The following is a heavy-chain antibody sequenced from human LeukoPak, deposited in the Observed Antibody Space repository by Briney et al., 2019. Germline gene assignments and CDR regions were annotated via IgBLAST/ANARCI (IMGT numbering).Heavy chain of an antibody. V-gene: IGHV7-4-1*02. CDR1: GYTFTNYA. CDR2: ITTNTGDP. J-gene: IGHJ4*02. CDR3: ARDGAKLDY. Sequence: ASVKVSCKASGYTFTNYAVNWVRQAPGQGLEWMGWITTNTGDPTYAQGFTGRFVFSLDTSVSTTYLQISSLKADDTAVYYCARDGAKLDYWGQGTLLTVSS.